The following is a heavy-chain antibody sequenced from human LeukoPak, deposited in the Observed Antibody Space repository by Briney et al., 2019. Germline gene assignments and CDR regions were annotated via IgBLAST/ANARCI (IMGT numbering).Heavy chain of an antibody. J-gene: IGHJ6*03. Sequence: GGSLRLSCAASGFTFSSYWMSWVRQAPGKGLEWVANIKQDGSEKYYVDSVKGRFTISRDNAKNSLCLQMNSLRAEDTAVYYCAREVRYYYYYMDVWGKGTTVTVSS. CDR1: GFTFSSYW. CDR3: AREVRYYYYYMDV. V-gene: IGHV3-7*01. CDR2: IKQDGSEK. D-gene: IGHD3-10*01.